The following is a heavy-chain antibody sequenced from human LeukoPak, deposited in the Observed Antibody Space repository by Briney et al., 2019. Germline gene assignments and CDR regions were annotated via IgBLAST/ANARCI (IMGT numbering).Heavy chain of an antibody. Sequence: VGSLRLSCAPSVVTFTIYAMHWGRRSPGKRLQYISGISNTGGSTYYADSVKGRFTISRENSKNTLNLQLSGLRAEDTALYYCVKDLSGSSSGDYWGQGTLVTVSS. J-gene: IGHJ4*02. D-gene: IGHD1-26*01. CDR1: VVTFTIYA. CDR3: VKDLSGSSSGDY. V-gene: IGHV3-64D*09. CDR2: ISNTGGST.